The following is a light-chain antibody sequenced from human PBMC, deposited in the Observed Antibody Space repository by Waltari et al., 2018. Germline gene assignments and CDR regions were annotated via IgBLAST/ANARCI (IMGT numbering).Light chain of an antibody. J-gene: IGKJ2*01. CDR2: VAS. V-gene: IGKV1-NL1*01. CDR3: QQYFFTPYT. Sequence: DIQMTQSPSSLSASVGDRVAITCRTSQGISNSLAWYQQKPGKAPKLLLSVASRLQSGVPSRFTGSGSGTDYTLTISSLQPEDFATYYCQQYFFTPYTFGQGTKLEI. CDR1: QGISNS.